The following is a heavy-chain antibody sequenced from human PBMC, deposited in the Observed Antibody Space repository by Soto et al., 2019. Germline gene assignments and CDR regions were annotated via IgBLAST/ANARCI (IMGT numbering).Heavy chain of an antibody. CDR2: ISYGGGTT. CDR3: AKNPGYYYDSTGYHFDY. D-gene: IGHD3-22*01. V-gene: IGHV3-23*01. J-gene: IGHJ4*02. CDR1: EFTFRNFP. Sequence: XXSLKLSVAPSEFTFRNFPMIWVPRAPGKGLEWVSAISYGGGTTYYADSVKGRFTISRDNSKNTLYLQMNSLRAEDKAVYYCAKNPGYYYDSTGYHFDYWGQGTLVTVSS.